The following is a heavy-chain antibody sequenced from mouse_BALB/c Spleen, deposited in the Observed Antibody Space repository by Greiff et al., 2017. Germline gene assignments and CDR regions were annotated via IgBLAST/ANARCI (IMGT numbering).Heavy chain of an antibody. Sequence: EVQLQESGGGLVKPGGSLKLSCAASGFTFSSYALSWVRQTPEKRLEWVASISSGGSTYYPDSVKGRFTISGDNAENILYLQMSSLRSADTAMYYCARSGGLHLRSTTSDWYFEVWGAGTTGTVSS. J-gene: IGHJ1*01. V-gene: IGHV5-6-5*01. CDR3: ARSGGLHLRSTTSDWYFEV. CDR1: GFTFSSYA. CDR2: ISSGGST. D-gene: IGHD1-1*01.